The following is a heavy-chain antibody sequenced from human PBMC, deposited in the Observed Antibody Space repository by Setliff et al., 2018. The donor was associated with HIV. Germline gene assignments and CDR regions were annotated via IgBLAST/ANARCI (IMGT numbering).Heavy chain of an antibody. CDR3: ARDLGYSSSSGWFDP. D-gene: IGHD6-6*01. V-gene: IGHV1-2*02. Sequence: ASVKVSCKASGFTFTGYYIHWVRQAPGQGLEWMGWITPNSGGTNYAQKFQGRVTMTRDTSISTAYMELSRLRSDDTAVYCCARDLGYSSSSGWFDPWGQGTLVTVSS. CDR1: GFTFTGYY. CDR2: ITPNSGGT. J-gene: IGHJ5*02.